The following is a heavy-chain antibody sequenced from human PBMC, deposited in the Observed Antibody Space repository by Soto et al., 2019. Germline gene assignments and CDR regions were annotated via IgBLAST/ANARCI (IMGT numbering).Heavy chain of an antibody. CDR1: GFAFTTHG. Sequence: GGSLRLSCAASGFAFTTHGMSWVRQAPGKGLDWVSSISKAGDVTYYADSVKGRFTISRDNSKNTMFLQMDSLRAEDTAIYYCVQGCTYFPSWGQGTLVTVSS. V-gene: IGHV3-23*01. CDR2: ISKAGDVT. J-gene: IGHJ1*01. D-gene: IGHD3-10*01. CDR3: VQGCTYFPS.